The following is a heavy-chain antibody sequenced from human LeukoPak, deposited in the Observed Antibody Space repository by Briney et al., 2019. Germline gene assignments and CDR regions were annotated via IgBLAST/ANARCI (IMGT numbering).Heavy chain of an antibody. CDR2: MKPDGTEK. Sequence: PGGSLRLSCAASGFPFSNHWMSWVRQAPGKGLEWVVNMKPDGTEKYYVDSVKGRFTVSRDNAKNSLYLQMNSLRAEDTAVYYCARDLNKRAIFGVVNTNWFDPWGQGTLVTVSS. V-gene: IGHV3-7*01. J-gene: IGHJ5*02. CDR3: ARDLNKRAIFGVVNTNWFDP. CDR1: GFPFSNHW. D-gene: IGHD3-3*01.